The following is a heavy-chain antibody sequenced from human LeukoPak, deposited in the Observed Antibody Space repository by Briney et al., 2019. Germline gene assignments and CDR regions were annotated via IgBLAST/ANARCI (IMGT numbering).Heavy chain of an antibody. CDR2: ISSNSDYI. D-gene: IGHD2-21*01. CDR1: GFTFSSYH. Sequence: GGSLRLSCAASGFTFSSYHINWVRKAPGKGMEWVSSISSNSDYIYYADSVKGRFTISRDNAKNSLYLQMNSLRAEDTAVYYCARGLCGGDCYDYWGQGTLVTVSS. V-gene: IGHV3-21*01. CDR3: ARGLCGGDCYDY. J-gene: IGHJ4*02.